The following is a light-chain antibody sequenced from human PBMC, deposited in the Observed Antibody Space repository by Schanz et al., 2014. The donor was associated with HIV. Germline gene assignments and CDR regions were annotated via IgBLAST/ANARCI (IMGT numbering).Light chain of an antibody. V-gene: IGLV2-14*01. J-gene: IGLJ1*01. CDR2: EVN. CDR3: SSYTSSSTPYV. Sequence: QSALTQPPFASGSPGQSVTISCSGTRSDVGGYNYVSWYQQHPDKAPQLLIYEVNKRPSGVSNRFSGSKSGNTASLTISGLQAEDEADYYCSSYTSSSTPYVFGTGTKLTVL. CDR1: RSDVGGYNY.